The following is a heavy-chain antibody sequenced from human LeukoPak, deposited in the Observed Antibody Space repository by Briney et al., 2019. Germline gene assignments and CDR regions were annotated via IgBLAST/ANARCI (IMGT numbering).Heavy chain of an antibody. J-gene: IGHJ4*02. V-gene: IGHV4-59*01. CDR1: GGSISSYY. Sequence: SETLSLTCTVSGGSISSYYWGWIRQPPGKGLEWIGYIYYSGTTDYNPPLKSRVTISVDTSNNQFSLKVSSVTAADTAVYYCARSSGAYRSFDYWGQGTLVPVSS. CDR3: ARSSGAYRSFDY. CDR2: IYYSGTT. D-gene: IGHD1-26*01.